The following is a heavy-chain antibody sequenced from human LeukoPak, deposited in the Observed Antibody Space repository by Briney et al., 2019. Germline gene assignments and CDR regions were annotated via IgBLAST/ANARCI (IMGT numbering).Heavy chain of an antibody. CDR2: ISSTGGTT. V-gene: IGHV3-23*01. Sequence: PGGSLRLSCAASGITFSSYGMSWVRQAPGKGLEWVSSISSTGGTTYYADSVKGRFTISRDNSKNTLYLQMNSLRAEDTAVYYCALSSSWYGGFFDYWGQGTLVTVSS. CDR1: GITFSSYG. CDR3: ALSSSWYGGFFDY. J-gene: IGHJ4*02. D-gene: IGHD6-13*01.